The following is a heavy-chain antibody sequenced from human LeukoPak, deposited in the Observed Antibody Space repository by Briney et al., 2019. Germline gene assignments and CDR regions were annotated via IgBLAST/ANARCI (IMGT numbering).Heavy chain of an antibody. CDR1: GFTFADHY. V-gene: IGHV3-72*01. Sequence: PGGSLRLSCAASGFTFADHYMTCVRHAPGKGLEWVGRIRNKANSYTTEYAASVKGRFTISRDDSKNSLYLQMNSLKTEDTAVYYCARVRYYLDYWGQGTLVTVSS. CDR3: ARVRYYLDY. J-gene: IGHJ4*02. CDR2: IRNKANSYTT. D-gene: IGHD3-9*01.